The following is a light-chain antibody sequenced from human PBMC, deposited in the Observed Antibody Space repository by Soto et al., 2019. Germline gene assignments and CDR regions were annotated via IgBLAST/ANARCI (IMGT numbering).Light chain of an antibody. CDR3: MQALQTPPT. CDR1: QSLLHSNGYNY. Sequence: DMVMTQYPHSLPVTPGEPASICCSSSQSLLHSNGYNYLDWYLQKPGQSPQLLIYLGSNRSSGVPDRFSGSGSGTDFTLKISRVEAEDVGIYYCMQALQTPPTFGQGTKVDIK. J-gene: IGKJ1*01. CDR2: LGS. V-gene: IGKV2-28*01.